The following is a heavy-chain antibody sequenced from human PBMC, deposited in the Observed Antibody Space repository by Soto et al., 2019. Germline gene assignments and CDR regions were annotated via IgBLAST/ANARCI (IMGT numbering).Heavy chain of an antibody. CDR2: IWYDGSNK. CDR1: GFTFSSYG. J-gene: IGHJ6*02. CDR3: ARTGYSSGYDYYYGMDV. Sequence: GGSLRLSCAASGFTFSSYGMHWVRQAPGKGLEWVAVIWYDGSNKYYADSVKGRFTISRDNSKNTLYLQMNSLRAEDTAVYYCARTGYSSGYDYYYGMDVWGQGTTVTVSS. V-gene: IGHV3-33*01. D-gene: IGHD6-19*01.